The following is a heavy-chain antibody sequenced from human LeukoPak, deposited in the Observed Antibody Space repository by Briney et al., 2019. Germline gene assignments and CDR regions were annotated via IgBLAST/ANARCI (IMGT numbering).Heavy chain of an antibody. Sequence: PGGSLRLSCAASGFTFSSYAMSWVRQAPGKGLEWASAISGSGGSTYYADSVKGRFTTSRDNSKNTLYLQMNSLRAEDTAVYYCAKAKITQSDRDPFDYWGQGTLVTVSS. V-gene: IGHV3-23*01. CDR2: ISGSGGST. D-gene: IGHD1-20*01. CDR1: GFTFSSYA. J-gene: IGHJ4*02. CDR3: AKAKITQSDRDPFDY.